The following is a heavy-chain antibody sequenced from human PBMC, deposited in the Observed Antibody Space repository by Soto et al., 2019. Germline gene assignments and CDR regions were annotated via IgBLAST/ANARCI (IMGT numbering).Heavy chain of an antibody. V-gene: IGHV1-18*01. CDR1: GYTFSNYG. J-gene: IGHJ4*02. CDR2: INGYNANT. D-gene: IGHD4-4*01. Sequence: QVNLVQSGLEVKKPGASVKVSGKTSGYTFSNYGIAWVRQAPGQGLEWMGWINGYNANTNYAQKFQGRVTMTIDTSATTAYLELRSLRSDDTAVFYCARGDSPVHFDHWGQGTLVTVST. CDR3: ARGDSPVHFDH.